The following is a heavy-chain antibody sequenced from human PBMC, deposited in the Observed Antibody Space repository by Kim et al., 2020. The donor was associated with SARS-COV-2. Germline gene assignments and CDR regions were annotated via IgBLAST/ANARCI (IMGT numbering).Heavy chain of an antibody. CDR1: GYTFTSYG. Sequence: ASVKVSCKASGYTFTSYGISWVRQAPGQGLEWMGWISAYKGNTNYAQKLQGRVTMTTDTSTSTAYMELRSLRSDDTAVYYCVREMDIVATGVFDYWGQGTLVTVSS. V-gene: IGHV1-18*01. J-gene: IGHJ4*02. D-gene: IGHD5-12*01. CDR2: ISAYKGNT. CDR3: VREMDIVATGVFDY.